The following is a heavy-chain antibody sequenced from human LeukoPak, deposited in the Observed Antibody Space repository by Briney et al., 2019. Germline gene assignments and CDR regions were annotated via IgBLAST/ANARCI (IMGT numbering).Heavy chain of an antibody. CDR2: INRDGTEK. V-gene: IGHV3-7*02. CDR3: VTCYCYFES. J-gene: IGHJ4*02. CDR1: GFNFSDSR. D-gene: IGHD3-10*01. Sequence: GGSLRLSCATSGFNFSDSRMTWVRQAPGKGLQWVANINRDGTEKHFLDSVEGRFTIARDNAKKSLYLLMNSLRPQDAAVYFCVTCYCYFESWGQGTLVTVSS.